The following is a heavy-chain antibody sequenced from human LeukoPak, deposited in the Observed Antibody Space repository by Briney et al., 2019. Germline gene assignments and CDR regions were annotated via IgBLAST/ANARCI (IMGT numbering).Heavy chain of an antibody. CDR2: IYHNVST. J-gene: IGHJ3*02. D-gene: IGHD6-13*01. CDR1: GGSVSSGGYS. Sequence: SQTPSLTCAVSGGSVSSGGYSCSWFRQPPGKGLEGIGYIYHNVSTYYNPSLKSRVTISVDTSKNQFSLKPSPVTAADTAVYYCAISSSWFDAFDIWGQGTMVTVSS. CDR3: AISSSWFDAFDI. V-gene: IGHV4-30-2*01.